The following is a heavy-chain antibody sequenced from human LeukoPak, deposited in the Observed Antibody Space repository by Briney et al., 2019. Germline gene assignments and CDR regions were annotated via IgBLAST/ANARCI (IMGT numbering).Heavy chain of an antibody. CDR1: GGSISSSSYY. J-gene: IGHJ4*02. D-gene: IGHD4-23*01. V-gene: IGHV4-39*07. CDR3: ARSTFAGGNVNFDY. CDR2: IYHSGST. Sequence: TSSETLSLTCTVSGGSISSSSYYWGWIRQPPGKGLEWIGSIYHSGSTYYNPSLKSRVTISVDTSKNQFSLKLSSVTAADTAVYYCARSTFAGGNVNFDYWGQGTLVTVSS.